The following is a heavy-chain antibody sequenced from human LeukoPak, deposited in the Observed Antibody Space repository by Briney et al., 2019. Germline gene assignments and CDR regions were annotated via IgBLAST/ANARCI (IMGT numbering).Heavy chain of an antibody. V-gene: IGHV3-30*18. Sequence: GVSLRLSCAASGFTFSSYGMHWVRQAPGKGLEWVAVISYDGSNKYYADSVKGRITISRDNSKNTLYLQMNSLRTEDTAVYYCAKDHRYFDWSFFDYWGQGTLVTVSS. CDR2: ISYDGSNK. D-gene: IGHD3-9*01. J-gene: IGHJ4*02. CDR1: GFTFSSYG. CDR3: AKDHRYFDWSFFDY.